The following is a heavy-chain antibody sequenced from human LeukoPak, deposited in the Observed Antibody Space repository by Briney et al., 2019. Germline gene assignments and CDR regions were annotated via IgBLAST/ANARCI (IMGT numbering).Heavy chain of an antibody. Sequence: GGSLRLSCAASGFTFSSYAMSWVRQAPGKGLEWVSAISGSGGSTYHADSVKGRFTISRDNSKNTLYLQMNSLRAEDTAVYYCAKDTKWELQYFDYWGQGTLVTVSS. CDR3: AKDTKWELQYFDY. CDR2: ISGSGGST. V-gene: IGHV3-23*01. D-gene: IGHD1-26*01. J-gene: IGHJ4*02. CDR1: GFTFSSYA.